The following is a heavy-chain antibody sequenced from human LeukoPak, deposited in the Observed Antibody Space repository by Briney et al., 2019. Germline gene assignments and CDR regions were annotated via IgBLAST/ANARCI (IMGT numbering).Heavy chain of an antibody. Sequence: SVKVSCKASGGTFSSYAISWVRQAPGRGLEWMGGIIPIFGTATYAQKFQGRVTITADESTSTAYMELSSLRSEDTAVYYCAREEVYCSSTSCYFPWGQGTLVTVSS. CDR3: AREEVYCSSTSCYFP. CDR2: IIPIFGTA. V-gene: IGHV1-69*13. D-gene: IGHD2-2*01. J-gene: IGHJ5*02. CDR1: GGTFSSYA.